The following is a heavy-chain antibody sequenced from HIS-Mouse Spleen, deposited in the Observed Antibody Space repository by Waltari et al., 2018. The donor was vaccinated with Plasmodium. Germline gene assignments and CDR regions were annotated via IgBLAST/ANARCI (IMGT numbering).Heavy chain of an antibody. D-gene: IGHD3-3*01. CDR2: INHSGST. CDR1: GGSFRGYY. Sequence: QVQLQQWGAGLLKPSETRSLTCAGYGGSFRGYYWRRIGQPPGKGMDVIGEINHSGSTNYNPSLKSRVTISVDTSKNQFSLKLSSVTAADTAVYYCARVTSSGVYWYFDLWGRGTLVTVSS. V-gene: IGHV4-34*01. CDR3: ARVTSSGVYWYFDL. J-gene: IGHJ2*01.